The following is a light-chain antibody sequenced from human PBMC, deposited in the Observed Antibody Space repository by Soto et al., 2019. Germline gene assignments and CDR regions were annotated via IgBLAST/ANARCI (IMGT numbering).Light chain of an antibody. CDR2: EVS. V-gene: IGLV2-14*01. CDR3: TSYTSSSTQHV. CDR1: SSDVGGYNH. J-gene: IGLJ1*01. Sequence: QSVLTQPASVSGSPGQSITISCTGTSSDVGGYNHVSWYQQHPGKAPKVMIYEVSNRPSGVSNRFSGSKSGNTASLTISGLQAEDEADYYCTSYTSSSTQHVFGTGTKLTVL.